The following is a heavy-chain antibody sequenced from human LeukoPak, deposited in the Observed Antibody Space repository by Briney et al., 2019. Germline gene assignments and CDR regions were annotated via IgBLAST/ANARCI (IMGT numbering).Heavy chain of an antibody. V-gene: IGHV1-2*02. CDR2: INPYSGAT. Sequence: GASVKVSCKASGYTFTDYYMHWVRQAPGQGLECMGWINPYSGATNYAQRFQGRVTMTRDTSISTAYMELSGLRSDDTAVYYCARDSGLGPTWHPFDPWGQGTLVTVSS. J-gene: IGHJ5*02. CDR1: GYTFTDYY. CDR3: ARDSGLGPTWHPFDP. D-gene: IGHD1-26*01.